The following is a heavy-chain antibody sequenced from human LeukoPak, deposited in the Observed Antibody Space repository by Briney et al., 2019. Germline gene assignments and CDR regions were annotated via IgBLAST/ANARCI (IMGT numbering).Heavy chain of an antibody. D-gene: IGHD7-27*01. V-gene: IGHV5-51*01. J-gene: IGHJ5*02. Sequence: LGESLKISCKGSGYSFTSYWIGWGRQMPGKGLEWMGIIYPGDSDTRYSPSFQGQVTISADKSISTAYLQWSSLKASDTAMYYCARHQSSPGVGSLPSVWFDPWGQGTLVTVSS. CDR1: GYSFTSYW. CDR3: ARHQSSPGVGSLPSVWFDP. CDR2: IYPGDSDT.